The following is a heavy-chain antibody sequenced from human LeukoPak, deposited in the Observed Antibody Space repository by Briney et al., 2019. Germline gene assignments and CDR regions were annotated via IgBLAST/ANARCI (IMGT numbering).Heavy chain of an antibody. CDR2: ISAYNGNT. D-gene: IGHD3-3*01. Sequence: ASVKVSCKASGYTFTSYGISWVRQAPGQGLEWMGWISAYNGNTNYAQKLQGRVTMTTDTSTSTAYMELRSLRSDDTAVYYCARSHYDSWSGYYTGIDYWGQGTLVTVSS. J-gene: IGHJ4*02. CDR3: ARSHYDSWSGYYTGIDY. V-gene: IGHV1-18*01. CDR1: GYTFTSYG.